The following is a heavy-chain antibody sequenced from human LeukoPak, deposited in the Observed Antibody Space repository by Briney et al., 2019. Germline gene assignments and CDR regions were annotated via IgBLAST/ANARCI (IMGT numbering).Heavy chain of an antibody. D-gene: IGHD2-21*02. CDR3: ARDRIGQYCGGDCYSRSSY. J-gene: IGHJ4*02. V-gene: IGHV3-30-3*01. CDR1: GFTFSSYA. Sequence: PGRSLRLSCAASGFTFSSYAMHWVRQAPGKGLEWVAVISYDGSNKYYADSVKGRFTISRDNSKNTLYLQMNSLRAEDTAVYYCARDRIGQYCGGDCYSRSSYWGQGTLVTVSS. CDR2: ISYDGSNK.